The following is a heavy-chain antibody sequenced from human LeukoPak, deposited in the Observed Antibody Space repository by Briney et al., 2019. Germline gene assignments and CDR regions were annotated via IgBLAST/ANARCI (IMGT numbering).Heavy chain of an antibody. J-gene: IGHJ4*02. D-gene: IGHD3-16*01. CDR3: ARLIITSDDAY. V-gene: IGHV3-48*01. CDR1: GFTFSRSS. CDR2: ISSNGGTI. Sequence: GGSLRLSCVASGFTFSRSSLNWVRQAPGKGLEWLSYISSNGGTIYYADSVKGRFTISRDNVNNSLHLEMNSLRAEDTAAYYCARLIITSDDAYWGQGTLVTVSS.